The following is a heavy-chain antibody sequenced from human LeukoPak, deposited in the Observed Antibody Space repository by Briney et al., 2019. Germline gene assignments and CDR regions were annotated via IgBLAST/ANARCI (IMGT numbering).Heavy chain of an antibody. Sequence: GGSLRLSCAASGFTFSSYWMSWVRQAPGKGLEWVANIKQDGSEKYYVDSVKGRFTISRDNAKNSLYLQMNSLRAEDTAVYYCARDHSRDYYDSSGYYYWGQGTLVTVSS. CDR2: IKQDGSEK. J-gene: IGHJ4*02. V-gene: IGHV3-7*01. D-gene: IGHD3-22*01. CDR1: GFTFSSYW. CDR3: ARDHSRDYYDSSGYYY.